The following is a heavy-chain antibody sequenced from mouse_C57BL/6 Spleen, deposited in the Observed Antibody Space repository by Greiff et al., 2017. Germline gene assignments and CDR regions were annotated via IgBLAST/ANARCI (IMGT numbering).Heavy chain of an antibody. CDR3: ARGDDWYFDV. V-gene: IGHV1-80*01. CDR2: IYPGDGDT. Sequence: LQESGAELVKPGASVKISCKASGYAFSSYWMNWVKQRPGKGLEWIGQIYPGDGDTNYNGKLKGKATLTADKSSSTAYMQLSSLTSEDAAVYCCARGDDWYFDVWGTGTTVTVSS. J-gene: IGHJ1*03. CDR1: GYAFSSYW.